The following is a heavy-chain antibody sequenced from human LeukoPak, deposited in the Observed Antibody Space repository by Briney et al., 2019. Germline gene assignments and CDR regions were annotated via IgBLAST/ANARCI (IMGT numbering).Heavy chain of an antibody. CDR1: GYSISSGYY. CDR2: IYHSGST. CDR3: ASCNPRFGELLAPFDY. Sequence: PSETLSLTCAVSGYSISSGYYWGWIRQPPGKGLEWIGSIYHSGSTYYNPSLKSRVTISVDTSKNQFSLKLSSVTAADTAVYYCASCNPRFGELLAPFDYWGQGTLVTVSS. J-gene: IGHJ4*02. V-gene: IGHV4-38-2*01. D-gene: IGHD3-10*02.